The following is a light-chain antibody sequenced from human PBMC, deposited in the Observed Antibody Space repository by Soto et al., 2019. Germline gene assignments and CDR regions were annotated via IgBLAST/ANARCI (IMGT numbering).Light chain of an antibody. CDR3: QQYNSYSSST. CDR1: QSINNW. J-gene: IGKJ1*01. V-gene: IGKV1-5*01. CDR2: DAS. Sequence: DIQMTQSPSTLSASMGDRVTITCRASQSINNWLAWYQQKPGMAPKLLIYDASNLESGVASRFSGSGSGTEFTLTISTLQPDDFATYYCQQYNSYSSSTFGQGTKVEIK.